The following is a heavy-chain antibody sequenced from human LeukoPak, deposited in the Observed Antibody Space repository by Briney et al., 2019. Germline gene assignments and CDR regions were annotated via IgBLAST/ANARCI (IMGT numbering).Heavy chain of an antibody. J-gene: IGHJ5*02. Sequence: GGSLRLSCAASGFTFSSYSMNWVRQAPGKGLEWVSSISSSSSYIYYADSVKGRFTISRDNAKNSLYLQMNSLRAEDTAVYYCARVSGKRMLLRNNNWFDPWGQGTLVTVSS. CDR3: ARVSGKRMLLRNNNWFDP. CDR1: GFTFSSYS. D-gene: IGHD2-15*01. CDR2: ISSSSSYI. V-gene: IGHV3-21*01.